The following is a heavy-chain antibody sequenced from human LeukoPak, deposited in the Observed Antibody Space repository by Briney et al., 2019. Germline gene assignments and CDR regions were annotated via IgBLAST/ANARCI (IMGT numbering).Heavy chain of an antibody. CDR2: ISAYNGNT. CDR1: GYTFTGYG. D-gene: IGHD6-13*01. CDR3: AREMAAAGTYDY. V-gene: IGHV1-18*01. Sequence: ASVKVSCKASGYTFTGYGISWVRQAPGQGLEWMGWISAYNGNTNYAQKLQGRVTMTTDTSTSTAYMELSRLRSDDTAVYYCAREMAAAGTYDYWGQGTLVTVSS. J-gene: IGHJ4*02.